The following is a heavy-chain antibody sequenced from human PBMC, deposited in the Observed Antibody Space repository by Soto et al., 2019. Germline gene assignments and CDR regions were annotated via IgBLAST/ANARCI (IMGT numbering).Heavy chain of an antibody. CDR3: ATRGRSLGYYYGMDV. CDR2: INDGNGNT. D-gene: IGHD3-10*01. V-gene: IGHV1-3*01. Sequence: QVQLVQSGAEVKKPGASVKVSCKASGYTFTSYAMPWVRQAPGQRLEWMGWINDGNGNTKYSQKFQGSVTITRDTFASTAYMELSSLRSEDTAVYYCATRGRSLGYYYGMDVWGQVTTVTVSS. CDR1: GYTFTSYA. J-gene: IGHJ6*02.